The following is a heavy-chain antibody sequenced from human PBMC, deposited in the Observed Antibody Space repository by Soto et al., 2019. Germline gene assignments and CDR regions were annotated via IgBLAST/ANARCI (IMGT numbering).Heavy chain of an antibody. D-gene: IGHD6-19*01. J-gene: IGHJ3*02. CDR1: GGTFSSYA. CDR2: IIPIFGTA. CDR3: ARDRIAVAFDAFDI. V-gene: IGHV1-69*13. Sequence: SVKVSCKASGGTFSSYAISWVRQAPGQGLEWMGGIIPIFGTANYAQKFQGRVTITADESTSTAYMELSSLRSEDTAVYYCARDRIAVAFDAFDIWGQGTMVTVSS.